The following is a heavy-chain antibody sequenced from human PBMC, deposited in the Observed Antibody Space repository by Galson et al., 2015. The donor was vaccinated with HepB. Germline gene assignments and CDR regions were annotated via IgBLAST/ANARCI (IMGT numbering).Heavy chain of an antibody. J-gene: IGHJ3*02. D-gene: IGHD3-9*01. CDR3: AHDRFNYDILTGKWDAFDI. CDR2: IYWDDDK. CDR1: GFSLSTSGVG. V-gene: IGHV2-5*02. Sequence: PALVKPTQTLTLTCTFSGFSLSTSGVGVGWIRQPPGKALEWLALIYWDDDKRYSPSLKSRLTITKGTSKNQVVLTMTNMDPVDTATYYCAHDRFNYDILTGKWDAFDIWGQGTMVTVSS.